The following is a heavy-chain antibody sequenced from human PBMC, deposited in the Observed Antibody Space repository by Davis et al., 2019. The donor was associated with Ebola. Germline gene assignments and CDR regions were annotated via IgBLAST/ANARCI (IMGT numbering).Heavy chain of an antibody. V-gene: IGHV3-30*18. D-gene: IGHD3-10*01. Sequence: PGGSLRLSCAASGFTFSSYGMHWIRQAPGKGLEWVAVISYDGSNKYYAASVKGRFTISRDNSKNTLYLQMNSLRAEDTAVYYCAKGGYYSSRYDWYYFDYWGQGTLVTVSS. CDR1: GFTFSSYG. J-gene: IGHJ4*02. CDR3: AKGGYYSSRYDWYYFDY. CDR2: ISYDGSNK.